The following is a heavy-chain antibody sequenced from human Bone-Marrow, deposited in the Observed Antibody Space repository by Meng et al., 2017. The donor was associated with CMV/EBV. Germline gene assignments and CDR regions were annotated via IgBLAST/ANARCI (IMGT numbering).Heavy chain of an antibody. D-gene: IGHD1-14*01. CDR2: IRKKANRYTT. V-gene: IGHV3-72*01. CDR1: GFVFSDFY. J-gene: IGHJ1*01. CDR3: ARFWPLPPHT. Sequence: GESLKISCVASGFVFSDFYMDWVRQAPGKGLEWVGCIRKKANRYTTEYAASVKGRFIISRDDSKNSLYLQMNSLNTEDTAVYYCARFWPLPPHTWGQGTLVTVSS.